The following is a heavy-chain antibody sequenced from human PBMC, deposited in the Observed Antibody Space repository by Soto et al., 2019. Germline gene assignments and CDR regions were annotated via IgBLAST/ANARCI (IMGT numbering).Heavy chain of an antibody. CDR3: TSYCSSTSCYLEALGYYDYYMDV. J-gene: IGHJ6*03. Sequence: EVQLVESGGGLVQPGRSLRLSCTASGFTFGDYAMSWFRQAPGKGLEWVGFIRSKAYGGTTEYAASVKGRFTISRDDSKSIADMQMNSLKTEDTAVYYCTSYCSSTSCYLEALGYYDYYMDVWGKGTTVTVAS. CDR2: IRSKAYGGTT. V-gene: IGHV3-49*03. CDR1: GFTFGDYA. D-gene: IGHD2-2*01.